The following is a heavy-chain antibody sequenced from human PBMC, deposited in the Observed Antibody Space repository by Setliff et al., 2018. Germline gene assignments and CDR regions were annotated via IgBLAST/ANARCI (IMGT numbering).Heavy chain of an antibody. V-gene: IGHV4-34*01. CDR3: ARNRLLIAVDQGFDP. J-gene: IGHJ5*02. CDR2: INHSGST. D-gene: IGHD6-19*01. CDR1: GGSFSGYY. Sequence: SETLSLTCAVYGGSFSGYYWSWIRQPPGKGLEWLGEINHSGSTNCNPSLKSRVTISVDTSKNQFSLKLSSVTAADTAVYYCARNRLLIAVDQGFDPWGQGTLVTVSS.